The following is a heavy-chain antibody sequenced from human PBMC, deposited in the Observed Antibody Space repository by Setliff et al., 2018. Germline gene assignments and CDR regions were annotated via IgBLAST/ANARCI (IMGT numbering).Heavy chain of an antibody. J-gene: IGHJ5*02. CDR2: INPSSGGT. V-gene: IGHV1-2*02. CDR3: VRAPPTVVIPPGRAFFDP. D-gene: IGHD2-2*01. Sequence: ASVKVPCKTSGFPLTGYYMHWVRQTPGQGLEWMGWINPSSGGTNYAQKFQGRVTMTRDTSISTANMELRSLRSDDTAVYYCVRAPPTVVIPPGRAFFDPWGQGALVTVSS. CDR1: GFPLTGYY.